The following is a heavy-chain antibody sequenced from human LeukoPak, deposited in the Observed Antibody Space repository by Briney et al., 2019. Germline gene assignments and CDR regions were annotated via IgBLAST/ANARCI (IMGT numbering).Heavy chain of an antibody. CDR3: ARGHDIVVVPAASWSDP. Sequence: SETLSLTCAVYGGSFSGYYWSWIRQPPGKGLEWIGEINHSGSTNYNPSLKSRVTISVDTSKNQFSLKLSSVTAADTAVYYCARGHDIVVVPAASWSDPWGQGTLVTVSS. J-gene: IGHJ5*02. D-gene: IGHD2-2*01. V-gene: IGHV4-34*01. CDR2: INHSGST. CDR1: GGSFSGYY.